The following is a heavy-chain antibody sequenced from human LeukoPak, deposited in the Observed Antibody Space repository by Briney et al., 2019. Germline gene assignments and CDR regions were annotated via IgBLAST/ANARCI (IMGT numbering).Heavy chain of an antibody. CDR1: GFTFSSYE. Sequence: QPGGSLRLSCAASGFTFSSYEMNWVRQAPGKGLEWVSYISSSGSTIYYADSVKGRFTISRDNAKNSLYLQMNSLRAEDTAVYYCAREHMAYYYGSGSYVFDYWGQGTLVTVSS. J-gene: IGHJ4*02. CDR3: AREHMAYYYGSGSYVFDY. D-gene: IGHD3-10*01. V-gene: IGHV3-48*03. CDR2: ISSSGSTI.